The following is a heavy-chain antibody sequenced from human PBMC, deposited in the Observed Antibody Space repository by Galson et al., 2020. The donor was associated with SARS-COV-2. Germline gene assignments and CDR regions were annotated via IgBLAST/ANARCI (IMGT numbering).Heavy chain of an antibody. CDR1: GFTFSSYG. Sequence: GGSLRLSCAASGFTFSSYGMHWVRQAPGKGLEWVAVISYDGSNKYYADSVKGRFTISRDNSKNTLYLQMNSLRAEDTAVYYCARSRWLGFDYWGQGTLVTVSS. J-gene: IGHJ4*02. V-gene: IGHV3-30*03. CDR3: ARSRWLGFDY. CDR2: ISYDGSNK. D-gene: IGHD5-12*01.